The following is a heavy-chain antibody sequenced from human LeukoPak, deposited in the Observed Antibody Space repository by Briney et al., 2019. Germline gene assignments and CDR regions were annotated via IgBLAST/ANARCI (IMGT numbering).Heavy chain of an antibody. CDR2: IYYSGST. D-gene: IGHD6-19*01. CDR1: GGSISSSSYY. Sequence: PSETLSLTCTVSGGSISSSSYYWGWIRQPPGKGLDWIGSIYYSGSTYYNPSLKSRVTISVDTSKNQFSLKLSSVTAADTAVYYCARHVIAVAGMDYWGQGTLVTVSS. V-gene: IGHV4-39*01. CDR3: ARHVIAVAGMDY. J-gene: IGHJ4*02.